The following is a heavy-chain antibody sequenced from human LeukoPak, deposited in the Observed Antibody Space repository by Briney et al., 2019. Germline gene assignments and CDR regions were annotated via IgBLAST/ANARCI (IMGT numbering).Heavy chain of an antibody. CDR3: ARLPPDYGGNYYFDY. CDR2: IYPGDSDT. D-gene: IGHD4-23*01. J-gene: IGHJ4*02. CDR1: GYSFTSYR. Sequence: GESLKISCKGSGYSFTSYRIGWVRQMPGKGLEWMGIIYPGDSDTRYSPSFQGQVTISADKSISTAYLQWSSLKASDTAMYYCARLPPDYGGNYYFDYWGQGTQVTVSS. V-gene: IGHV5-51*01.